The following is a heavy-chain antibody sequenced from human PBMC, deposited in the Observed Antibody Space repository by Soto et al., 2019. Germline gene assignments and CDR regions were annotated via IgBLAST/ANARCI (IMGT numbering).Heavy chain of an antibody. V-gene: IGHV4-30-4*01. D-gene: IGHD5-12*01. Sequence: QVQLQESGPGLVKPSQTLSLTCTVSGGSISSGDYYWSWIRQPPGKVLEWIGYIYYSGSTYYNPSLKSRVTISVDTSKIQFSLKLSSVTAADTAVYYCARVRRIVATTRYYFDYWGQGTLVTVSS. CDR3: ARVRRIVATTRYYFDY. CDR2: IYYSGST. J-gene: IGHJ4*02. CDR1: GGSISSGDYY.